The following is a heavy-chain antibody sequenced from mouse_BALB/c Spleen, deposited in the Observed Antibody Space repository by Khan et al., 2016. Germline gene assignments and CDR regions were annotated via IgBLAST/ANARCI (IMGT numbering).Heavy chain of an antibody. CDR2: IDPENGHT. Sequence: VQLKQPGAELVRPGALVKLSCKASGFNIKDYYLHWVKQRPEQGLEWVGWIDPENGHTIYDPKFQGKASMTADTSSNTAYLQRSSLTSEDTAVYYCSGEISYHASLGFAYWGQGTLVTVSA. V-gene: IGHV14-1*02. D-gene: IGHD2-12*01. J-gene: IGHJ3*01. CDR1: GFNIKDYY. CDR3: SGEISYHASLGFAY.